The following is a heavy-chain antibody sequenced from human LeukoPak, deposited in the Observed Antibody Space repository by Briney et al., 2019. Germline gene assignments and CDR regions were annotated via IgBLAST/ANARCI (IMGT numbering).Heavy chain of an antibody. D-gene: IGHD6-13*01. V-gene: IGHV3-21*01. CDR2: ISSSSSYI. J-gene: IGHJ5*02. CDR3: ARNPSYSSSWYALFDP. Sequence: GGSLRLSYAASGFTFSSYSINWVRQAPGKGLEWVSSISSSSSYIYYADSVKGRFTISRDNAKNSLYLQMNSLRAEDTAVYYCARNPSYSSSWYALFDPWGQGTLVTVSS. CDR1: GFTFSSYS.